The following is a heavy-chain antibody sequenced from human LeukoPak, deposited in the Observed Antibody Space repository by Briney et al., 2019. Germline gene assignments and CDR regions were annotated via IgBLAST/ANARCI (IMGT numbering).Heavy chain of an antibody. D-gene: IGHD3-16*01. Sequence: GGSLRLSCAASGFTFSSYSMSWVRQAPGKGLEWVANIKQDGSEKYYVDSVKGRFTIYRDNSKNTLYLQMNSLRAEDTAVYYCAKDRSRGALRVDYWGQGTLVTVSS. CDR2: IKQDGSEK. CDR3: AKDRSRGALRVDY. J-gene: IGHJ4*02. CDR1: GFTFSSYS. V-gene: IGHV3-7*03.